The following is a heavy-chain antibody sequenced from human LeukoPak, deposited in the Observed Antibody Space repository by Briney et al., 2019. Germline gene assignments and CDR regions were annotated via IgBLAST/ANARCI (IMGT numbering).Heavy chain of an antibody. V-gene: IGHV3-74*01. CDR3: ARAGYCGGDCYFWASSYYYYMDV. CDR2: INSDESST. D-gene: IGHD2-21*02. Sequence: SGGSLRLSCAASGFTFSSYWMHWVRQAPGKGLVWVSRINSDESSTSYADSVKGRFTISRDNAKNTLYLQMNSLRAEDTAVYYCARAGYCGGDCYFWASSYYYYMDVWGKGTTVTVSS. CDR1: GFTFSSYW. J-gene: IGHJ6*03.